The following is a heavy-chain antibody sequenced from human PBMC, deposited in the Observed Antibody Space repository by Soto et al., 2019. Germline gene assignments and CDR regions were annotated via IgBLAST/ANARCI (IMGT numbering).Heavy chain of an antibody. CDR3: ARDIPNDFWSGYPTYFDY. J-gene: IGHJ4*02. V-gene: IGHV1-18*01. CDR2: ISAYNGNT. CDR1: GYTFTSYG. D-gene: IGHD3-3*01. Sequence: ASVKVSCKASGYTFTSYGISWVRQAPGQGLEWMGWISAYNGNTNYAQKLQGRVTMTTDTSKSTAYMELRSLRSDDTAVYYCARDIPNDFWSGYPTYFDYWGQGTLVTVSS.